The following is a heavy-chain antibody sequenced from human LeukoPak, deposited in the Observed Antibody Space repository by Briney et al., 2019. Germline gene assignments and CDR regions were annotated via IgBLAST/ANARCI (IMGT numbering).Heavy chain of an antibody. D-gene: IGHD2-15*01. V-gene: IGHV3-9*01. Sequence: GGSLRLSYAASGFTFDDYAMHWVRQAPGKGLEWVSGISWNSGSIGYADSVKGRFTISRDNAKNSLYLQMNSLRAEDTAVYHCANGWSPDYWGRGTLVTVSS. CDR1: GFTFDDYA. CDR3: ANGWSPDY. CDR2: ISWNSGSI. J-gene: IGHJ4*02.